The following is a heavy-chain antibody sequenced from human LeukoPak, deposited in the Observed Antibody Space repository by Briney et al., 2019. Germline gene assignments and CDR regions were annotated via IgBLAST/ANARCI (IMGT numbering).Heavy chain of an antibody. J-gene: IGHJ4*02. CDR2: ISGNGGST. CDR1: GFTFSTYA. Sequence: GGSLRLSCSASGFTFSTYAMHWVRQAPGKGLEYVSVISGNGGSTSYADSVKGRFITSRDNSKNTLYLQMNSLRAEDTAVYFCAKRYYYASGSYYQEYYFDYWGQGTLVTVSS. CDR3: AKRYYYASGSYYQEYYFDY. D-gene: IGHD3-10*01. V-gene: IGHV3-64*04.